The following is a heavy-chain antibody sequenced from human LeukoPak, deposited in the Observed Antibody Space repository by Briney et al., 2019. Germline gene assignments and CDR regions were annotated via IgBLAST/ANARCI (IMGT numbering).Heavy chain of an antibody. CDR2: ISSSGSYI. CDR1: GFTFSSYS. V-gene: IGHV3-21*01. J-gene: IGHJ4*02. D-gene: IGHD6-19*01. CDR3: ARARWGWYSEY. Sequence: PGGSLRLSCAASGFTFSSYSMNWVRQAPGKGLEWVSSISSSGSYIYYADSVKGRLTISRDNAKNSLYLQMNSLRAEDTAVYYCARARWGWYSEYWGQGTLVTVSS.